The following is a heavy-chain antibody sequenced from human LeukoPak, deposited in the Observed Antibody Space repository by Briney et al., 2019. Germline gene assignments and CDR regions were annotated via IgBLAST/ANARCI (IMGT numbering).Heavy chain of an antibody. V-gene: IGHV3-15*01. CDR1: RFTFRSYT. CDR3: TTAFNGGIAVAGNEENFDY. D-gene: IGHD6-19*01. CDR2: IKSKTDGGTT. J-gene: IGHJ4*02. Sequence: PGGSLRLSCEASRFTFRSYTNNWVRQAPGKGLEWVGRIKSKTDGGTTDYAAPVKGRFTISRDDSKNTLYLQMNSLKTEDTAVYYCTTAFNGGIAVAGNEENFDYWGQGTLVTVSS.